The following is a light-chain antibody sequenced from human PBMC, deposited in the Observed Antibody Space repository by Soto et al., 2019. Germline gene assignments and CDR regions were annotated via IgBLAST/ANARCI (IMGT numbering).Light chain of an antibody. CDR3: QQYSTYPYT. CDR1: QSIGTY. CDR2: AAS. V-gene: IGKV1-39*01. J-gene: IGKJ2*01. Sequence: DIQMTQSPSSLSASVGDRVTITCRASQSIGTYLHWYQQKAGKAPKLLIYAASNLQSGVPSRFSGSGSGTEFTLTISSLQPDDFATYYCQQYSTYPYTFGQGTKLEIK.